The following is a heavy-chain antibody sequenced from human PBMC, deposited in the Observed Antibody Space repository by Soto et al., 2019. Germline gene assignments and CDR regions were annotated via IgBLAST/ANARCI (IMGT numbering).Heavy chain of an antibody. CDR3: AGARIGAAGTKYYFDS. CDR2: ISSTGASI. Sequence: EVQLAESGGGLVQPGGSLRLSCAASGFTFSNFAVHWVRQAPGKGPEFVSGISSTGASIFYADSVKGRVTISRDNSKNTVNLQMGSLKPEDTAVYYCAGARIGAAGTKYYFDSWGRGTLVTVPS. J-gene: IGHJ4*01. V-gene: IGHV3-64*07. D-gene: IGHD6-13*01. CDR1: GFTFSNFA.